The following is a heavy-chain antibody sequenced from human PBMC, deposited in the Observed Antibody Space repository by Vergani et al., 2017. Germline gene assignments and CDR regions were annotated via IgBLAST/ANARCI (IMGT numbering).Heavy chain of an antibody. CDR3: ARDVYYYDSSGYSPRGDY. V-gene: IGHV1-69*06. CDR2: IIPIFGTA. J-gene: IGHJ4*02. D-gene: IGHD3-22*01. CDR1: GGTFSSYA. Sequence: QVQLVQSGAEVKKPGSSVKVSCKASGGTFSSYAISWVRQAPGQGLEWMGGIIPIFGTANYAQKFQGRVTMTTDTSTSTAYMELRSLRSDDTAVYYCARDVYYYDSSGYSPRGDYWGQGTLVTVSS.